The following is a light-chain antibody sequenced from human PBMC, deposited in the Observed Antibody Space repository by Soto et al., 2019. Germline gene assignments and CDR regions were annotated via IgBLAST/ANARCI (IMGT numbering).Light chain of an antibody. CDR3: RHHNSFPFT. Sequence: QLTQSPAALSAFSGTRATITCRSSRGGSSPLAWYQQKPGRAPKLLIYAASTMPSGGPSRFSGSGSGTDFTLTISSLQPEDFATYYCRHHNSFPFTFGQGTRLEIK. V-gene: IGKV1-9*01. J-gene: IGKJ5*01. CDR1: RGGSSP. CDR2: AAS.